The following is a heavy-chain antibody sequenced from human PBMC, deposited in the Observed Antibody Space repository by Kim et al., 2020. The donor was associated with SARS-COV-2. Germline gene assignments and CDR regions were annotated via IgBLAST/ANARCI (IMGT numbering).Heavy chain of an antibody. Sequence: ADSVKGRFTISRDNSKNTLYLQMNSLRAEDTAVYYCAKSLTGTSGRIFDYWGQGTLVTVSS. CDR3: AKSLTGTSGRIFDY. J-gene: IGHJ4*02. V-gene: IGHV3-23*01. D-gene: IGHD1-1*01.